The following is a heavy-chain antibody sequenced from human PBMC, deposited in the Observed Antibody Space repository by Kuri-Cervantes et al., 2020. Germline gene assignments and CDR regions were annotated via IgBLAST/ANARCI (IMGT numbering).Heavy chain of an antibody. CDR1: GFSVSNSV. D-gene: IGHD1/OR15-1a*01. CDR2: INSDGSST. Sequence: GGSLRLSCEASGFSVSNSVLHWVRQAPGKGLVWVSRINSDGSSTSHADSVKGRFTISRDNAKNTLYLQMNSLRAEDTAVYYCVRVFGTTFRFRHYYYGMDVWGQGTTVTVSS. CDR3: VRVFGTTFRFRHYYYGMDV. V-gene: IGHV3-74*01. J-gene: IGHJ6*02.